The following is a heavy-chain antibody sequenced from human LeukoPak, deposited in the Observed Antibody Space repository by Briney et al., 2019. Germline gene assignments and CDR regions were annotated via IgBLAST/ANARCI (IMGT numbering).Heavy chain of an antibody. CDR2: IYYSGST. CDR3: ARRRSVYYYDSSGKFHFDY. Sequence: SETLSLTCTVSGGSISSYYWSWIRQPPGKGLEWIGYIYYSGSTNYNPSLKSRVTISVDTSKNQFPLKLSSVTAADTAVYYCARRRSVYYYDSSGKFHFDYWAREPWSPSPQ. J-gene: IGHJ4*02. V-gene: IGHV4-59*12. CDR1: GGSISSYY. D-gene: IGHD3-22*01.